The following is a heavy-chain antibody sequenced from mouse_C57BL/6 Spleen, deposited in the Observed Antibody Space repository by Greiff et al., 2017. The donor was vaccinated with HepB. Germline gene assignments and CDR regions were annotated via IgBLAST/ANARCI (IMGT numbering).Heavy chain of an antibody. CDR2: ISTYYGDA. D-gene: IGHD4-1*01. CDR3: ARGRTGTTWFAY. J-gene: IGHJ3*01. CDR1: GYTFTDYA. V-gene: IGHV1-67*01. Sequence: VKVVESGPELVRPGVSVKISCKGSGYTFTDYAMHWVKQSHAKSLEWIGVISTYYGDASYNQKFKDKATMTVDKSSSTAYMELARLTSEDSAVYYCARGRTGTTWFAYWGQGTLVTVSA.